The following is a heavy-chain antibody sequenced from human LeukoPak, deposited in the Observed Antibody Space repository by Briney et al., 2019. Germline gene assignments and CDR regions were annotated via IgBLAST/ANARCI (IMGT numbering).Heavy chain of an antibody. CDR3: ARDDAAPGIIFDY. CDR1: GFTFSSYA. Sequence: PGGSLRLSCAASGFTFSSYAMSWVRQAPGKGLVWVSRIHSDGSSRKYADSVRGRFTISRDNAKKTLYLQMNSLRAEDTAVYFCARDDAAPGIIFDYWGQGTLVTVSS. V-gene: IGHV3-74*03. J-gene: IGHJ4*02. CDR2: IHSDGSSR. D-gene: IGHD6-13*01.